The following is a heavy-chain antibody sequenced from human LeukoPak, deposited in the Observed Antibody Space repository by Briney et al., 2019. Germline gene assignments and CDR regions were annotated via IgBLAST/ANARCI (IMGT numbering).Heavy chain of an antibody. CDR2: IHTGGTT. J-gene: IGHJ4*02. Sequence: GGSLRLSCVASGIDISYHYVGWVRQAPGKGLEWVSVIHTGGTTHYADSVKGRFTISKDNSNNTVFLQMNSVRVEDTAVYYCARVWFGYFFQWGQGVLVTVSS. CDR3: ARVWFGYFFQ. D-gene: IGHD3-10*01. V-gene: IGHV3-53*01. CDR1: GIDISYHY.